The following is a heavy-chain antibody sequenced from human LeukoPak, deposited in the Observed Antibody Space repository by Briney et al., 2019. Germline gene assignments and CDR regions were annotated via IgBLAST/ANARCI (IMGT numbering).Heavy chain of an antibody. V-gene: IGHV3-23*01. J-gene: IGHJ4*02. CDR1: GFTFSSYA. D-gene: IGHD3-22*01. CDR2: SSGSGGAP. Sequence: GGSLRLSCAPSGFTFSSYAMSGVRQAPGKGLEWVSTSSGSGGAPYYADSVKGRFTISRDTSTNTLCLQMNSLRAEDTAVYYCAGESPAYYYNSWGQGTLVTVSS. CDR3: AGESPAYYYNS.